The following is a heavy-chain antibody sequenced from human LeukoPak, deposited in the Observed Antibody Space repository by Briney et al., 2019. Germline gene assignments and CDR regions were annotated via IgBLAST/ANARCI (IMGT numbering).Heavy chain of an antibody. J-gene: IGHJ6*02. D-gene: IGHD4-17*01. CDR3: ASDMTTVTPGVYYYGMDV. CDR2: IIPIFGTA. Sequence: SVKVSCKASRGTFSSYAISWVRQAPGQGLEWMGGIIPIFGTANYAQKFQGRVTITADESTSTAYMELSSLRSEDTAVYYCASDMTTVTPGVYYYGMDVWGQGTTVTVSS. CDR1: RGTFSSYA. V-gene: IGHV1-69*13.